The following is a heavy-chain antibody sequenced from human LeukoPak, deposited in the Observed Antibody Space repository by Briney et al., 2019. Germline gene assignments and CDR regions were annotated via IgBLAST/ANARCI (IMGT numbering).Heavy chain of an antibody. CDR2: IRYDGSNK. V-gene: IGHV3-30*02. CDR1: GFTFSSYG. Sequence: GGSLRLSCAASGFTFSSYGMHWVRQAPGKGLEWVAFIRYDGSNKYYADSVKGQFTISRDNSKNTLYLQMNSLRAEDTAVYYCAKGSAPPYYYYYMDVWGKGTTVTVSS. CDR3: AKGSAPPYYYYYMDV. J-gene: IGHJ6*03.